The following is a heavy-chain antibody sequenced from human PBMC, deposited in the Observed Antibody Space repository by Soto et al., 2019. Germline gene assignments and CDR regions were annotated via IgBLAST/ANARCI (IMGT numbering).Heavy chain of an antibody. CDR1: GGSFSGYY. Sequence: TLSLTCAVYGGSFSGYYWSWIRQPPGKGLEWIGEINHSGSTNYNPSLKSRVTISVDTSKNQLSLKLSSVTAADTAVYYCARNHKLGYCSGGSCYPDFDPWGQGTLVTVSS. CDR3: ARNHKLGYCSGGSCYPDFDP. J-gene: IGHJ5*02. CDR2: INHSGST. V-gene: IGHV4-34*01. D-gene: IGHD2-15*01.